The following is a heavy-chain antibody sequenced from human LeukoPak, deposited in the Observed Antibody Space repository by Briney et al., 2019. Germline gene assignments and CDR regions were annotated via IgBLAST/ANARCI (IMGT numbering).Heavy chain of an antibody. V-gene: IGHV4-59*01. CDR2: IYYSGST. CDR1: GGSISNYY. Sequence: PSETLSLTCTVSGGSISNYYWSWIRQPPGKGLEWVGYIYYSGSTNYNPSLKSRVTISVDTSKNQFSLKLSSVTAADTAVYYCARGPTYYHDSSGYYYPYYFDYWGQGALVTVSS. D-gene: IGHD3-22*01. J-gene: IGHJ4*02. CDR3: ARGPTYYHDSSGYYYPYYFDY.